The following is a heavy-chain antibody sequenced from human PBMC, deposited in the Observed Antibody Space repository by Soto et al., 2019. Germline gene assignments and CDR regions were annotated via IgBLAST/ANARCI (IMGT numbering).Heavy chain of an antibody. CDR2: MNPNSGNT. CDR1: GYTFTSYD. J-gene: IGHJ6*03. Sequence: ASVKVSCKASGYTFTSYDINWVRQATGQGLEWMGWMNPNSGNTGYAQKFQGRVTMTRNTSISTAYMELSSLRSEDTAVYYCARGGEYSSSSYYYYYMAVWGKGTTVTVSS. CDR3: ARGGEYSSSSYYYYYMAV. V-gene: IGHV1-8*01. D-gene: IGHD6-6*01.